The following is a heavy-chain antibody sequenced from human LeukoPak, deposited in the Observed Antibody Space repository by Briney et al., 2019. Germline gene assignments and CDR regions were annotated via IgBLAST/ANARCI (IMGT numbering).Heavy chain of an antibody. Sequence: PGGSLRLSCAASGFTFSNAWMSWVRQAPGKGLEWVGRIKSKTDGGTTDYAAPVKGRFTISRDDSKNTLYLQMNSLKTEDTAVYYWITEVLAYCGGDCTYWGQGTLVTVSS. CDR1: GFTFSNAW. V-gene: IGHV3-15*01. J-gene: IGHJ4*02. CDR3: ITEVLAYCGGDCTY. CDR2: IKSKTDGGTT. D-gene: IGHD2-21*02.